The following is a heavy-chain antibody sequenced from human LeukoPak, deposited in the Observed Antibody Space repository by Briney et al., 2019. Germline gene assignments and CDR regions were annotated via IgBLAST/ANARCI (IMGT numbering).Heavy chain of an antibody. CDR1: GYTFTSYG. J-gene: IGHJ4*02. CDR2: ISAYNGNT. V-gene: IGHV1-18*01. Sequence: GASVKVSCKASGYTFTSYGISWVRQAPGQGLEWMGWISAYNGNTNYAQKVQGRVTMTTDTSTSTAYMELRSLRSDDTAVYYCARVMKDGRLLWFGELPFFDYWGQGTLVTVSS. D-gene: IGHD3-10*01. CDR3: ARVMKDGRLLWFGELPFFDY.